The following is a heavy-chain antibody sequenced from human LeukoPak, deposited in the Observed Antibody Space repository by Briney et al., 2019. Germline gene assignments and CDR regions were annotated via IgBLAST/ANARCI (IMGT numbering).Heavy chain of an antibody. Sequence: SETLSLTCTVSGGSISSYYWSWIRQPPGKGLEWIGYIYYSGSTNYNPSLKSRVTMSVDTSTNQISLSLTSVTAADTAVYYCARTIRAYRGYDHWYFDVWGRGTLVTVSS. CDR1: GGSISSYY. D-gene: IGHD5-12*01. J-gene: IGHJ2*01. V-gene: IGHV4-59*01. CDR2: IYYSGST. CDR3: ARTIRAYRGYDHWYFDV.